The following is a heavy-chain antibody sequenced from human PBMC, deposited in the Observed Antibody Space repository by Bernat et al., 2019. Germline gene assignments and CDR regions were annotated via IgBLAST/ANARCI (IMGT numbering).Heavy chain of an antibody. Sequence: EVQLVESGGGLVQPGGSPRLSCAASGFTVSSNYMSWVRQAPGKGLEWVSVIYSGGSTYYADSVKGRFTISRDNSKNTLYLQMNSLRAEDTAVYYCARGGGYSYGYANYWGQGTLVTVSS. CDR2: IYSGGST. V-gene: IGHV3-66*01. CDR1: GFTVSSNY. D-gene: IGHD5-18*01. CDR3: ARGGGYSYGYANY. J-gene: IGHJ4*02.